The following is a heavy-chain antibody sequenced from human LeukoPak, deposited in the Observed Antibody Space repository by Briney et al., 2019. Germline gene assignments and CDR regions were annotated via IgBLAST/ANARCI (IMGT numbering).Heavy chain of an antibody. J-gene: IGHJ4*02. CDR3: AREDTGDLAFDY. V-gene: IGHV3-66*02. CDR1: GFTVSSHY. CDR2: IYRDGKT. D-gene: IGHD1-1*01. Sequence: GGSLRLSCAASGFTVSSHYMTWVRQAPGRGLEWVSVIYRDGKTYYADSVKGRFTISRDNSKNTLYLQMNSLKTEDTALYYCAREDTGDLAFDYWGQGTLVTVSS.